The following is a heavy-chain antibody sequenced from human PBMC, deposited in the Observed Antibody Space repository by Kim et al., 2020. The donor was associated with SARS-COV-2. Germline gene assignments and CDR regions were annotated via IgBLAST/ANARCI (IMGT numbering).Heavy chain of an antibody. V-gene: IGHV3-30-3*01. J-gene: IGHJ5*02. CDR2: ISYDGSNK. CDR3: ARGGGNIVVVPAAIWLGQFDP. CDR1: GFTFSSYA. Sequence: LSLTCAASGFTFSSYAMHWVRQAPGKGLEWVAVISYDGSNKYYADSVKGRFTISRDNSKNTLYLQMNSLRAEDTAVYYCARGGGNIVVVPAAIWLGQFDPWGQGTLVTVSS. D-gene: IGHD2-2*01.